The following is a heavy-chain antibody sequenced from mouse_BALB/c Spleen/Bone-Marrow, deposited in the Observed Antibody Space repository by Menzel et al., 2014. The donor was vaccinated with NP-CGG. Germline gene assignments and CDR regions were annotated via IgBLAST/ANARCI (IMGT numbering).Heavy chain of an antibody. V-gene: IGHV1S81*02. Sequence: QVQLQQPGAELVKPGASVKLSCKASGYAFTRYWMHWVKQRPGLGLEWIGEINPSNGRTNYNEKFKSKATLTVDKSSNTAYMQLSSLTSEDSAVYYCARWLLQYFDVWGAGTTVTVSS. CDR1: GYAFTRYW. D-gene: IGHD2-3*01. CDR2: INPSNGRT. J-gene: IGHJ1*01. CDR3: ARWLLQYFDV.